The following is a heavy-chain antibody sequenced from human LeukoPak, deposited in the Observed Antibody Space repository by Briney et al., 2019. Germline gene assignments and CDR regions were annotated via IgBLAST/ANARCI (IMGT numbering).Heavy chain of an antibody. V-gene: IGHV1-8*01. Sequence: ASVKVSCKASGYTFTSYDINWVRQAPGQGLEWVGWMNPNSGNTGHAQEFQGRVTMTRDTSISTAYMELSSLRYEDTAVYYCARGRGYDRTGYVYYFDYWGQGTLVTVSS. D-gene: IGHD3-22*01. J-gene: IGHJ4*02. CDR1: GYTFTSYD. CDR3: ARGRGYDRTGYVYYFDY. CDR2: MNPNSGNT.